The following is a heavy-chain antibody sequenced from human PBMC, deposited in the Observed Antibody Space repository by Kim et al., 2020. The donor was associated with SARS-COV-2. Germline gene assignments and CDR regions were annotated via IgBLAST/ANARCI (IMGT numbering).Heavy chain of an antibody. D-gene: IGHD1-26*01. V-gene: IGHV4-30-4*01. CDR1: GGSITRDDYG. CDR3: AGDRLVDSDRYYYYYM. J-gene: IGHJ6*03. Sequence: SETLSLTCSVSGGSITRDDYGWTWIRQPPGKALEWIGYGRTNGRTHYNPSLKSRLTISLDTSKNHFSLNLTSVTAADTAVYYCAGDRLVDSDRYYYYYM. CDR2: GRTNGRT.